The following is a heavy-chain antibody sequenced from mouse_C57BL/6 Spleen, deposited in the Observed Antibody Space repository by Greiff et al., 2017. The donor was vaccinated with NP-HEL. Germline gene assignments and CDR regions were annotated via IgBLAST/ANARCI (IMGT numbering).Heavy chain of an antibody. CDR3: AQMGYEYDVAY. CDR1: GFSLSTSNMG. D-gene: IGHD2-4*01. V-gene: IGHV8-5*01. Sequence: QVTLKECGPGILQPSQTLSLTCSFSGFSLSTSNMGIGWIRQPSGKGLEWLAHIWWNDDKYYNPSLKSRLTISKDTSNHQVLLKLASVETADTAKCYMAQMGYEYDVAYWGQGTLVTVSA. CDR2: IWWNDDK. J-gene: IGHJ3*01.